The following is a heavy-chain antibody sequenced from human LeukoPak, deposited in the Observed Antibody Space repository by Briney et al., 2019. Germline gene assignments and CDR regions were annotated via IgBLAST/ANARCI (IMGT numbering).Heavy chain of an antibody. CDR3: ASPEDY. V-gene: IGHV3-48*03. J-gene: IGHJ4*02. CDR1: GFTFSSYE. Sequence: PGGSLRLSCAAAGFTFSSYEMNWVRQAPGKGLEWVSYISSSGSTIYYAASVKGRFTITTDNAKSALYLQMNSIRVEDTAVYYCASPEDYWGQGTLVTVSS. CDR2: ISSSGSTI.